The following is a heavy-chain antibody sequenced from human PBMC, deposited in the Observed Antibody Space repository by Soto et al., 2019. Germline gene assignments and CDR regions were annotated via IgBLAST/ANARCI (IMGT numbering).Heavy chain of an antibody. CDR3: AREPSP. CDR2: IYYSGST. V-gene: IGHV4-31*11. J-gene: IGHJ5*02. Sequence: PSETLSLTCAVSGGSXTSSSYYWGWIRQHPGKGLEWIGYIYYSGSTYYNPSLKSRVAISVDTSKNQFSLKLSSVTAADTAVYYCAREPSPSGQGTLVTVSS. CDR1: GGSXTSSSYY.